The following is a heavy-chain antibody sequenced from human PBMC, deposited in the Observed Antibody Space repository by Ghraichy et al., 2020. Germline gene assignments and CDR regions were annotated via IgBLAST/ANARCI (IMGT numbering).Heavy chain of an antibody. D-gene: IGHD3-22*01. CDR2: IYHSGST. CDR1: GGSISSGGYS. CDR3: ARVKPSGYQFDY. J-gene: IGHJ4*02. Sequence: SETLSLTCAVSGGSISSGGYSWSWIRQPPGKGLEWIGYIYHSGSTYYNPSLKSRVTISVDRSKNQFSLKLSSVTAADTAVYYCARVKPSGYQFDYWGQGTLVTVSS. V-gene: IGHV4-30-2*01.